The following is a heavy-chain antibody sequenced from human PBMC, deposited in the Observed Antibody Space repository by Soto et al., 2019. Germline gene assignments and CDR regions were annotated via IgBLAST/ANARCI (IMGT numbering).Heavy chain of an antibody. CDR2: IYYSGST. J-gene: IGHJ4*02. Sequence: SETLSLTCTVSDGSINSHYWNWIRQPPGQGLEWIGYIYYSGSTNYDPSLKSRVTMSVDTSKNQFSLKLSSLTAADTAIYYCAKANWFFDYWGQGTLVTVSS. CDR1: DGSINSHY. V-gene: IGHV4-59*11. CDR3: AKANWFFDY. D-gene: IGHD7-27*01.